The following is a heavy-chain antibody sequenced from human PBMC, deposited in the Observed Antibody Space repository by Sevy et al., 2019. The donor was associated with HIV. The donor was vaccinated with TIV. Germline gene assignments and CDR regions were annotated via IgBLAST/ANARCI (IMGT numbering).Heavy chain of an antibody. D-gene: IGHD2-2*01. Sequence: GSLRLSCAASGFAFSSYWMSWVRQAPGKGLEWVANIKQDGSEKYYVDSVKGRFTISRDNAKNSLYLQMNSLRAEDTAVYYCATLPAAIFNYYYYGMDVWGQGTTVTVSS. J-gene: IGHJ6*02. CDR2: IKQDGSEK. CDR3: ATLPAAIFNYYYYGMDV. CDR1: GFAFSSYW. V-gene: IGHV3-7*01.